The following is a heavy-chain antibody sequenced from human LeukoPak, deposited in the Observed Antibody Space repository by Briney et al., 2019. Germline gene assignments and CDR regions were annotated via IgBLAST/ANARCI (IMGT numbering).Heavy chain of an antibody. CDR3: AKENAAVYSSSPTHYFDY. CDR2: ICGSGGST. CDR1: GFTFSSYA. D-gene: IGHD6-13*01. Sequence: GGSLRLSCAASGFTFSSYAMSWVRQAPGKGLEWVSAICGSGGSTYYADSVKGRFTISRDNSKNTLYLQMNSLRAEDTAVYYCAKENAAVYSSSPTHYFDYWGQGTLVTVSS. V-gene: IGHV3-23*01. J-gene: IGHJ4*02.